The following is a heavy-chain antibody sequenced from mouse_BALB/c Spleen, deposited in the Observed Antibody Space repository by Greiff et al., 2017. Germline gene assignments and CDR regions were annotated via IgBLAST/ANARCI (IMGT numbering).Heavy chain of an antibody. Sequence: EVHLVESGGGLVQPGGSRKLSCAASGFTFSDYGMAWVRQAPGKGPEWVAFISNLAYSIYYADTVTGRFTISRENAKNTLYLEMSSLRSEDTAMYYCARDDGYYGGFAYWGQGTLVTVSA. J-gene: IGHJ3*01. CDR3: ARDDGYYGGFAY. CDR2: ISNLAYSI. V-gene: IGHV5-15*02. D-gene: IGHD2-3*01. CDR1: GFTFSDYG.